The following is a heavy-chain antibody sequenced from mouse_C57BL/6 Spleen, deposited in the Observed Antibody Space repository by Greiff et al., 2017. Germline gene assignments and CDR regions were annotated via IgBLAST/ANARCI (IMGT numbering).Heavy chain of an antibody. Sequence: QVQLKQPGAELVKPGASVKLSCKASGYTFTSYWMHWVKQRPGRGLEWIGRIDPNSGGTKYNEKFKSKATLTVDKPSSTAYMQLSSLTSADSAVYYCARSLLYDFYYAMDYWGQGTSVTVSS. CDR1: GYTFTSYW. J-gene: IGHJ4*01. D-gene: IGHD2-3*01. V-gene: IGHV1-72*01. CDR3: ARSLLYDFYYAMDY. CDR2: IDPNSGGT.